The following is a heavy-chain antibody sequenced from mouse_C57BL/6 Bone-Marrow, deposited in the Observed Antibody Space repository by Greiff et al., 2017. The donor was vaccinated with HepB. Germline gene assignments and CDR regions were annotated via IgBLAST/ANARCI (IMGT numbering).Heavy chain of an antibody. CDR1: GYTFTSYG. CDR2: IYPRSGNT. CDR3: ARFPYSNYLGYAMDY. D-gene: IGHD2-5*01. V-gene: IGHV1-81*01. J-gene: IGHJ4*01. Sequence: VMLVESGAELARPGASVKLSCKASGYTFTSYGISWVKQRTGQGLEWIGEIYPRSGNTYYNEKFKGKATLTADKSSSTAYMELRSLTSEDSAVYFCARFPYSNYLGYAMDYWGQGTSVTVSS.